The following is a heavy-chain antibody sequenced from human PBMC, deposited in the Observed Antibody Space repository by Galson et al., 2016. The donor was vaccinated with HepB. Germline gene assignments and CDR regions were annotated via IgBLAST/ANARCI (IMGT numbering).Heavy chain of an antibody. CDR3: AREDYGDYGGWLEP. D-gene: IGHD4/OR15-4a*01. CDR2: INPYNGNT. V-gene: IGHV1-18*01. Sequence: SVKVSCKASGYSFNTFGLSWVRQAPGQGLEWMGWINPYNGNTQYAQKLQGRVTMTTDTSTSTAYMELRSLRSDDTATYYCAREDYGDYGGWLEPWGQGTPVTVSS. CDR1: GYSFNTFG. J-gene: IGHJ5*02.